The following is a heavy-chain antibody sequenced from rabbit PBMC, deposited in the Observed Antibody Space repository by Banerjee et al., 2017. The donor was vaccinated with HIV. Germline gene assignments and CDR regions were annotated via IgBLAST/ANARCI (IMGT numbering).Heavy chain of an antibody. CDR1: GIDFSNYVY. V-gene: IGHV1S45*01. J-gene: IGHJ4*01. CDR2: INAGSRTNT. D-gene: IGHD7-1*01. Sequence: QEQLEESGGGLVKPEGSLTLTCTASGIDFSNYVYIYWVRQAPGKGLEWIACINAGSRTNTYYASWAKGRFTISKTSSTTVTLQMTSLTAADTATYFCARGHITYRGFDLWGQGTLVTVS. CDR3: ARGHITYRGFDL.